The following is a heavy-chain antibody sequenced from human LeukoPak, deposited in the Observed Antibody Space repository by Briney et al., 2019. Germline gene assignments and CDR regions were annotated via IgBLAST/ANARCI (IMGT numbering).Heavy chain of an antibody. Sequence: GGSLRLSCAASGFTFSSYAMHWVRQAPGKGLEWVAVISYDGSNKYYADSVRGRFTISRDNSKNTLYLQMNSLRAEDTAVYYCARDISYCSSTSSCSGAFDIWGQGTMVTVSS. D-gene: IGHD2-2*01. CDR3: ARDISYCSSTSSCSGAFDI. V-gene: IGHV3-30*04. CDR1: GFTFSSYA. CDR2: ISYDGSNK. J-gene: IGHJ3*02.